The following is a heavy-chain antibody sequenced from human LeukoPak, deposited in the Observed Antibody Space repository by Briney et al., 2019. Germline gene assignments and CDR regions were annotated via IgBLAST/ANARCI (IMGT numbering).Heavy chain of an antibody. CDR2: INPNSGGT. Sequence: ASVKVSCKASGYTFTAYYMHWVRQAPGQGLEWMGWINPNSGGTSYAQKFQGRVTMTRDTSISTAYMELSRLRSDDTAVYNCATASRYYYDSSGPPTHYYYYGMDVWGQGTTVTVSS. J-gene: IGHJ6*02. V-gene: IGHV1-2*02. D-gene: IGHD3-22*01. CDR3: ATASRYYYDSSGPPTHYYYYGMDV. CDR1: GYTFTAYY.